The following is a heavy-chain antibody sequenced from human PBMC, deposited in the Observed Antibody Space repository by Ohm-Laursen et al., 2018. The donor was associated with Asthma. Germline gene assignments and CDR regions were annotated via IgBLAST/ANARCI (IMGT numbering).Heavy chain of an antibody. Sequence: SLRLSCAASGFTFSSYAMHWVRQAPGKGLEWVAVIWYDGSNKYYVDSVKGRFTISRDKSKNTLYLQMNSLRAEDTALYYCAKDRNSSSWYNWFDPWGQGTLVTVSS. CDR3: AKDRNSSSWYNWFDP. CDR1: GFTFSSYA. V-gene: IGHV3-30*04. J-gene: IGHJ5*02. CDR2: IWYDGSNK. D-gene: IGHD6-13*01.